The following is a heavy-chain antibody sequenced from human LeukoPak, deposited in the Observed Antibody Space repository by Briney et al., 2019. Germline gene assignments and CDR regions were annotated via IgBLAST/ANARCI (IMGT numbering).Heavy chain of an antibody. V-gene: IGHV4-34*01. CDR3: GTARSVSGYDLFDY. D-gene: IGHD5-12*01. Sequence: PSETPSLTCAVYGGSFSDYYWSWIRQPPGKGLEWIGEIKPSGSTNYNPSPKNRVTTSAKTTNNHFSHNQSTMTGADTTAYYYGTARSVSGYDLFDYWGQGTLVTVSS. J-gene: IGHJ4*02. CDR2: IKPSGST. CDR1: GGSFSDYY.